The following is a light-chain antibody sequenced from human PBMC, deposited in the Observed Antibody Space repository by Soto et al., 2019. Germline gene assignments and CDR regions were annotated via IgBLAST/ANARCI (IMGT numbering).Light chain of an antibody. V-gene: IGKV3-15*01. CDR2: SAS. CDR3: QQYRDWAPIT. CDR1: QSVGTN. J-gene: IGKJ4*01. Sequence: EIVMTQSPAALSLSPGERATLSCRASQSVGTNLAWYQQKPGQAPRPLIYSASARATDVPARFSGSGSGTEFTLTISSLQSEVFAVYYCQQYRDWAPITFGGGTKVEIK.